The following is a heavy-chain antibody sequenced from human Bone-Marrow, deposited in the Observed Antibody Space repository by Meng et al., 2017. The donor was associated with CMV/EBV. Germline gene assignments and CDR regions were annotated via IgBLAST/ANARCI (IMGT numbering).Heavy chain of an antibody. CDR1: GYTFTGYY. J-gene: IGHJ4*02. CDR2: INANTGGT. V-gene: IGHV1-2*02. D-gene: IGHD6-13*01. Sequence: ASVKVSCKASGYTFTGYYMHWVRQAPGQGLEWMGWINANTGGTNYAQKFQGRVTMTRDTSISTAYMELSSLRFDDAAVYYCARSMAASIPSDFWGQGTVVTVSS. CDR3: ARSMAASIPSDF.